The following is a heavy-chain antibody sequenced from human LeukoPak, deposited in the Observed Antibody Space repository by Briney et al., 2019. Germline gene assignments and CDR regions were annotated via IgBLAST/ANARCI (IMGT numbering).Heavy chain of an antibody. Sequence: GGSLRLSCAASGFTFSSYSMTWVRQAPGKGLEWVSSISSISSYIYYEESVKGRFTISRDNAKNSLYLQMNSLRAEDTAVYYCARVAKEREYYGMDVWGQGTTVTVSS. J-gene: IGHJ6*02. CDR2: ISSISSYI. CDR1: GFTFSSYS. CDR3: ARVAKEREYYGMDV. V-gene: IGHV3-21*01.